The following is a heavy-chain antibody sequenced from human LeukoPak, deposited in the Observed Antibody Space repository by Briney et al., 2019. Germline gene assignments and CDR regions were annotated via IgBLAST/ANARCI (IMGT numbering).Heavy chain of an antibody. CDR2: IIPIFGTA. D-gene: IGHD3-3*01. CDR3: ARGTTSRYDFWSGPTPGYYYGMDV. CDR1: GGTFSSYA. V-gene: IGHV1-69*01. J-gene: IGHJ6*02. Sequence: SSVKVSCKASGGTFSSYAISWVRQAPGQGLEWMGGIIPIFGTANYAQKFQGRVTITADESTSTAYMELSSLRSEDTAVYYCARGTTSRYDFWSGPTPGYYYGMDVWGQGTTVTVSS.